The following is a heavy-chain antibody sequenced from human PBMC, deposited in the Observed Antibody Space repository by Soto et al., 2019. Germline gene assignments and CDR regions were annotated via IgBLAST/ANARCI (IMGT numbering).Heavy chain of an antibody. CDR2: ISYDGSNK. D-gene: IGHD6-19*01. Sequence: PGGSLRLSCAASGFTFSSYAMHWVRQAPGKGLEWVAVISYDGSNKYYADSVKGRFTISRDNSKNTLYLQMTSLRADDTAVYYCARDRQQWLEPAGGALPFWGQGTMVTVSS. J-gene: IGHJ3*01. CDR1: GFTFSSYA. V-gene: IGHV3-30-3*01. CDR3: ARDRQQWLEPAGGALPF.